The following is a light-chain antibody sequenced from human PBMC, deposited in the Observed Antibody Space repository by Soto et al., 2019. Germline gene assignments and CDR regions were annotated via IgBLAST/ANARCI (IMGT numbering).Light chain of an antibody. V-gene: IGLV2-14*01. Sequence: QSVLTQPASVSGSPGQSITISCTGTSSDVGGYNYVSWYQQHPGKAPKLVISDVSNRPSGISNRFSGSKSGNTASLTISGLQAEDERDYYCASYTSSTTYVFGTGTKVTVL. CDR3: ASYTSSTTYV. J-gene: IGLJ1*01. CDR2: DVS. CDR1: SSDVGGYNY.